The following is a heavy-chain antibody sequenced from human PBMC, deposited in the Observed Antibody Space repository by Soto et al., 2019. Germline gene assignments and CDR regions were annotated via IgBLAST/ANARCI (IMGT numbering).Heavy chain of an antibody. CDR2: IWYDGSNK. Sequence: QVQLVESGGGVVQPGRSLRRSCAATGFTFSSYGMHWVRQAPGKGLEWVAVIWYDGSNKYYADSVKGRFTISRDNSKNTLYLQMNSLRAEDTAVYYCARGTQRNYYYYGMDVWGQGTTVTVSS. V-gene: IGHV3-33*01. J-gene: IGHJ6*02. CDR1: GFTFSSYG. CDR3: ARGTQRNYYYYGMDV. D-gene: IGHD6-25*01.